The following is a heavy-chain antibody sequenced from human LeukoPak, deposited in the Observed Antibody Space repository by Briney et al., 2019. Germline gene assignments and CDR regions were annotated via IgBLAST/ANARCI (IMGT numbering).Heavy chain of an antibody. V-gene: IGHV7-4-1*02. D-gene: IGHD7-27*01. Sequence: ASVKVSCKASGYTFTNYAMNWVRQAPGQGLEWMGWINTNTGNPTYAQGFTGRFVLSLDTSVSTAYLQISSLKGEDTAVYYCAKLLGKDHYYGMDVWGQGTTVTVSS. J-gene: IGHJ6*02. CDR1: GYTFTNYA. CDR3: AKLLGKDHYYGMDV. CDR2: INTNTGNP.